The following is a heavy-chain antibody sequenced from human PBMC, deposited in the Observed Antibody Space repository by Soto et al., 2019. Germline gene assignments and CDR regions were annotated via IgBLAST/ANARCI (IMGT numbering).Heavy chain of an antibody. CDR1: GYRLSNYF. CDR3: TRSEVIVAGQAFAA. J-gene: IGHJ5*02. Sequence: QVQLVQSEAEVKKPGASVKISCKSSGYRLSNYFMHWVRQAPGQGLEWMGILDPSVGSARYAQRFQGRVSMTWDTSPTTLYLEMTNLRSEDTAIYYCTRSEVIVAGQAFAAWGKGTLVTVSS. V-gene: IGHV1-46*01. D-gene: IGHD6-19*01. CDR2: LDPSVGSA.